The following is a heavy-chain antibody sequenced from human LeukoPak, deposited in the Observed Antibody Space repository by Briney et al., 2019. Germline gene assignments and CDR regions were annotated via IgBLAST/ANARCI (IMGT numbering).Heavy chain of an antibody. Sequence: SETLSLTCTVSGGSISSYYWSWLRQPPGKGLEWIGYIYYSGSTNYNPSLKSRVTISVDTSKNQFSLKLSSVTAADTAVYYCASGGAAAGFYYFDYWGQGTLVTVSS. CDR3: ASGGAAAGFYYFDY. CDR2: IYYSGST. J-gene: IGHJ4*02. V-gene: IGHV4-59*01. CDR1: GGSISSYY. D-gene: IGHD6-13*01.